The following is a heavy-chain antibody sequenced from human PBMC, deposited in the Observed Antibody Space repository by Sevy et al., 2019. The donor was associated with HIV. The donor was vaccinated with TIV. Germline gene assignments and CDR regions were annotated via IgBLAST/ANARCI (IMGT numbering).Heavy chain of an antibody. CDR2: ISDRGTTI. J-gene: IGHJ2*01. V-gene: IGHV3-11*01. D-gene: IGHD3-10*01. CDR1: GFTFNDYY. CDR3: AREGDLWYFDF. Sequence: GGSLRLSCAASGFTFNDYYMSWIRQSPGKGLEWLSYISDRGTTIYYADSVKGRFTISRDNAKSLMYLQMNSLKTEDTTIYYCAREGDLWYFDFWGRGTLVTVSS.